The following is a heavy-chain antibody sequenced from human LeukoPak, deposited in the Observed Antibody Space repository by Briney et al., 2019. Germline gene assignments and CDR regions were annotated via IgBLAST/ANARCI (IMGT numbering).Heavy chain of an antibody. CDR1: GGSISRYY. Sequence: SETLSLTCAVSGGSISRYYWSWIRQPPGKGLEWIGYIYYSGSTNYNPSLKSRVTISVDTSKNQFSLKLTSVTAADTGVYYCARDRSLGYWGQGTLVTVSS. D-gene: IGHD6-13*01. CDR2: IYYSGST. V-gene: IGHV4-59*01. J-gene: IGHJ4*02. CDR3: ARDRSLGY.